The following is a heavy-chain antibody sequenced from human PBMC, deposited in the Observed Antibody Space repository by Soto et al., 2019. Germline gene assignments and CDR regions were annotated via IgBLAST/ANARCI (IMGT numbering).Heavy chain of an antibody. Sequence: QITLKESGPTLVNPTQTLTLTCTFSGFSLTTGGVGVGWIRQPPGKALEGLALIYWDEYKGYSPSLKSRLTITKDTSTNQVVLTLTNTDPVDTATFYCAHVFNSNSESYRYFDYWGQGTLVTVSS. CDR1: GFSLTTGGVG. V-gene: IGHV2-5*02. J-gene: IGHJ4*02. D-gene: IGHD3-16*02. CDR2: IYWDEYK. CDR3: AHVFNSNSESYRYFDY.